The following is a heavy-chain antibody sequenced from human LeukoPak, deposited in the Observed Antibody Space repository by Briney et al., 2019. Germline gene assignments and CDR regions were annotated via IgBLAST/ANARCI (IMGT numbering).Heavy chain of an antibody. J-gene: IGHJ4*02. CDR2: IYHSGST. CDR1: GGSISSSNW. D-gene: IGHD3-10*01. V-gene: IGHV4-4*02. Sequence: SETLSLTCAVSGGSISSSNWWSWVRQPPGKGLEWIGEIYHSGSTNYNPSLKSRVTISVDKSKNQFSLKLSSVTAADTAVYYCARDRAMVRGVIRSFDYWGQGTLVTVSS. CDR3: ARDRAMVRGVIRSFDY.